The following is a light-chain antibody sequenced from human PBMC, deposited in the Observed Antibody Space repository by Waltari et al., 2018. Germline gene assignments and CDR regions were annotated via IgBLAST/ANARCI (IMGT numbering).Light chain of an antibody. V-gene: IGKV1-5*03. Sequence: DIQMTQSPSTLSATVGDRVTITCRASHNINTWLAWHQQKPGRAPKLLIDKGSSLESGVPSRFRGSESATEFTLTISSLQPDDFATDYCLQYNGAPRTFGQGTKVEVK. CDR2: KGS. CDR1: HNINTW. J-gene: IGKJ1*01. CDR3: LQYNGAPRT.